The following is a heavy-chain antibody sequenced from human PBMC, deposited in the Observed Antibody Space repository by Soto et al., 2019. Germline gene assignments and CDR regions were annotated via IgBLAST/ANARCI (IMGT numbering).Heavy chain of an antibody. CDR2: VYHTGRT. Sequence: LSLPRTVSGGSFKSGSYSWSWIRQPPGKGLEWIGYVYHTGRTSYNPSLKSRVSISMDTSKNQFSLNLESVTAADTAVYFCARDFAYFDSWGQGTLVTVSS. CDR3: ARDFAYFDS. CDR1: GGSFKSGSYS. V-gene: IGHV4-61*01. J-gene: IGHJ4*02. D-gene: IGHD3-3*01.